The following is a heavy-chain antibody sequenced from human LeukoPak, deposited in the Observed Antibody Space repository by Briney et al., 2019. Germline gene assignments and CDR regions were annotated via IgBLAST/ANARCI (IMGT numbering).Heavy chain of an antibody. J-gene: IGHJ6*03. Sequence: SETLSLTCLVSGGSISSTSYYWGWIRQSPGRGLEWIGSFYYTGSIFDNRSLRSRVTIPVDTSKNQFSLKLSSVTAADTAVYYCARHVAAGSDYYYYMDVWGKGTTVTVSS. CDR2: FYYTGSI. CDR1: GGSISSTSYY. CDR3: ARHVAAGSDYYYYMDV. D-gene: IGHD6-13*01. V-gene: IGHV4-39*01.